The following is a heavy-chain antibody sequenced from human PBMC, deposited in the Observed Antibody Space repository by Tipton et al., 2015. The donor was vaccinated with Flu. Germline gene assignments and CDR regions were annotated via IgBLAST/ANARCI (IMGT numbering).Heavy chain of an antibody. CDR2: INQDGSEM. CDR1: RSTFSTYW. J-gene: IGHJ4*02. V-gene: IGHV3-7*01. Sequence: VQLVQSGGGLVQPGGSLRLSCAVSRSTFSTYWMDWVRQTPEKGLEWVANINQDGSEMHYVDSVKGRFTISRDNAKNSLYLQLNSLRIEDTAVYYCSESLNFWGQGTLVTVSS. CDR3: SESLNF.